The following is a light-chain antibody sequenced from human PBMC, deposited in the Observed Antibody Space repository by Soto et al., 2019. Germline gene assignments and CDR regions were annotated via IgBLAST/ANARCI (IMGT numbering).Light chain of an antibody. V-gene: IGLV2-14*01. CDR3: SSYTSSSTLYI. CDR2: DVS. J-gene: IGLJ1*01. Sequence: QSALTQPASVSWSPGQSITISCTGTSSDVGGYNYVSWDQQHPGKAPKLMIYDVSNRPSGVSNRFSGSKSGNTASLTISGLKAEDEADYYCSSYTSSSTLYIFGPGTKVTVL. CDR1: SSDVGGYNY.